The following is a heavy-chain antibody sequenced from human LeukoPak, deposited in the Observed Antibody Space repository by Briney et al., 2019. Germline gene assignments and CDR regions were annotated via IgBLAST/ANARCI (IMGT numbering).Heavy chain of an antibody. CDR2: IYHSGST. CDR3: AKSSRSSGWYLGIDY. D-gene: IGHD6-19*01. J-gene: IGHJ4*02. V-gene: IGHV4-4*02. CDR1: GGSISSSNW. Sequence: SETLSLTCAVSGGSISSSNWWSWVRQPPGKGREWIGEIYHSGSTNYNPSLKSRVTISVDKSKNQFSLKLSSVTAADTAVYYCAKSSRSSGWYLGIDYWGQGTLVTVSS.